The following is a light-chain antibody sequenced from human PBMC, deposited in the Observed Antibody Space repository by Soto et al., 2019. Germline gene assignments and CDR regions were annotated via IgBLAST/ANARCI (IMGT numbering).Light chain of an antibody. CDR2: GES. V-gene: IGKV3-15*01. J-gene: IGKJ4*01. CDR1: QSVSGN. Sequence: EIVMTQSPATPSVSPGERATLSCRASQSVSGNLAWYQQKPGQAPRLLIYGESTRATGIPDRLSGRGSGTEFNLTISRLQSEDFAVYYCQPYNNWPLTFGGGTKVDIK. CDR3: QPYNNWPLT.